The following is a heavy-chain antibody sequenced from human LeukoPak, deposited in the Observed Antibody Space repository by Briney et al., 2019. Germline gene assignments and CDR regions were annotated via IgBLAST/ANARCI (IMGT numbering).Heavy chain of an antibody. Sequence: ASVKVSCKASGYTFTNYIITWVRQAPGQGLEWMGWISSYNGNTNYAQKLQGRVTMTTDTSTSTAYMELRSLRSDDTAMYYCAAELYSGTYGRCCSFAFWGQGTPVTVSS. CDR1: GYTFTNYI. D-gene: IGHD1-26*01. J-gene: IGHJ4*02. V-gene: IGHV1-18*01. CDR2: ISSYNGNT. CDR3: AAELYSGTYGRCCSFAF.